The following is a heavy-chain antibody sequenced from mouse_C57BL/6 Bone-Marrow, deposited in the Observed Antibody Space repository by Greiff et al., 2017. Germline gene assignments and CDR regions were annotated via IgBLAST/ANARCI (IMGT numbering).Heavy chain of an antibody. CDR2: IDPETGGT. D-gene: IGHD1-1*01. CDR3: TSRYYGSSYYFDY. V-gene: IGHV1-15*01. J-gene: IGHJ2*01. CDR1: GYTFTDYE. Sequence: VQLVESGAELVRPGASVTLSCKASGYTFTDYEMHWVKQTPVHGLEWIGAIDPETGGTAYNQKFKGKAILTADKSSSTAYMELRSLTSEDSAVYYCTSRYYGSSYYFDYWGQGTTLTVSS.